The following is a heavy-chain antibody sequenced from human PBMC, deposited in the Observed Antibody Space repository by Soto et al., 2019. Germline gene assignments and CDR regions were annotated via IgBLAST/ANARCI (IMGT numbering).Heavy chain of an antibody. CDR3: ARGVHYDSSSYYYFY. CDR2: IIPIFGKA. Sequence: SVKVSCKASVGTFSSYAIDWVRQAPGQGLEWMGGIIPIFGKANYAQKFQGRITITADESTSTAYMELRSLRSEDTAVYYCARGVHYDSSSYYYFYWGQGTLVTVSS. D-gene: IGHD3-22*01. CDR1: VGTFSSYA. V-gene: IGHV1-69*13. J-gene: IGHJ4*02.